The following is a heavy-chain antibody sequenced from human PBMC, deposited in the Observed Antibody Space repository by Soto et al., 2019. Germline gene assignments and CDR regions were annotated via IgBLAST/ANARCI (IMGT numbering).Heavy chain of an antibody. D-gene: IGHD2-15*01. CDR2: IKSKTDGGTT. V-gene: IGHV3-15*07. J-gene: IGHJ6*02. CDR3: TTGWQWTMPSQLLLQQGMDV. Sequence: GGSLRLSCAASGFTFSNAWMNWVRQAPGKGLEWVGRIKSKTDGGTTDYAAPVKGRFTISRDDSKNTLYLQMNSLKTENTAVYYCTTGWQWTMPSQLLLQQGMDVWGQGTTVTVSS. CDR1: GFTFSNAW.